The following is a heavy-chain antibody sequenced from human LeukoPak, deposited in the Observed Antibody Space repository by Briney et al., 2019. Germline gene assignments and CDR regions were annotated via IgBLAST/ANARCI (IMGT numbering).Heavy chain of an antibody. CDR3: ARWYGSGSSELEY. J-gene: IGHJ4*02. CDR1: GFTFSSYS. CDR2: ISSRSSYI. Sequence: GGSLRLSRAASGFTFSSYSMTWVRQAPGKGLEWVSSISSRSSYIYYADSLKGRFTISRDNAKNSLYLQMNSLRAEDTAVYYCARWYGSGSSELEYWGQGTLVTVSS. V-gene: IGHV3-21*01. D-gene: IGHD3-10*01.